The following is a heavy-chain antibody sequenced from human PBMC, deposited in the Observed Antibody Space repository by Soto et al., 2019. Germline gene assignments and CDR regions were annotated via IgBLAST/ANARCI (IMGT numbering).Heavy chain of an antibody. CDR2: IKQDGSEK. V-gene: IGHV3-7*01. D-gene: IGHD2-2*01. J-gene: IGHJ5*02. Sequence: GGSLRLSCAASGFTFSSYWMSWVRQAPGKGLEWVANIKQDGSEKYYVDSVKGRFTISRDNAKNSLYLQMNSLRAEGTAVYYCAREDIVVVPAAVGGVDWFDPWGQGTLVTVSS. CDR3: AREDIVVVPAAVGGVDWFDP. CDR1: GFTFSSYW.